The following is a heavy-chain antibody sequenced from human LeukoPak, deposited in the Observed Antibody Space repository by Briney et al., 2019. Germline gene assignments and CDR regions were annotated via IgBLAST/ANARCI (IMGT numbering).Heavy chain of an antibody. CDR2: IYYSGST. D-gene: IGHD2-8*01. V-gene: IGHV4-39*07. CDR1: GGSISSSSYY. J-gene: IGHJ4*02. Sequence: SETLSLTCTVSGGSISSSSYYWGWIRQPPGKGLEWIGSIYYSGSTYYNPSLKSRVTISVDTSKNQFSLKLSSVTAADTAVYYCVREGDIVLMVYRFDYWGQGTLVTVSS. CDR3: VREGDIVLMVYRFDY.